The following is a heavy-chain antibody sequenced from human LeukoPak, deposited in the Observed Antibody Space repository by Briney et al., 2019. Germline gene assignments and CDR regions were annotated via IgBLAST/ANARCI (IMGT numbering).Heavy chain of an antibody. CDR1: GGSISSSSYY. CDR2: INHSGST. J-gene: IGHJ6*03. D-gene: IGHD1-20*01. CDR3: ARHISLITGTTVYYYMDV. Sequence: PSETLSLTCTVSGGSISSSSYYWSWIRQPPGKGLEWIGEINHSGSTNYNPSLKSRVTISVDTSKNQFSLKLSSVTAADTAVYYCARHISLITGTTVYYYMDVWGKGTTVTVSS. V-gene: IGHV4-39*01.